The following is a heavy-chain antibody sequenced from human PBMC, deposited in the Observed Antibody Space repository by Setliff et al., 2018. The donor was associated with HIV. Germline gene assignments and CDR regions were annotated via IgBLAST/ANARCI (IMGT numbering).Heavy chain of an antibody. D-gene: IGHD2-2*01. Sequence: ASVKVSCKVSGYTLTEVSIHWVRQAPGKGLEWMGGFDPEDDETVYAQRFQGRVTMTEDTSTDTAYMELRSLRSDDTALYYCARKPTGSPSDYWGQGTLVTVSS. CDR1: GYTLTEVS. V-gene: IGHV1-24*01. J-gene: IGHJ4*02. CDR3: ARKPTGSPSDY. CDR2: FDPEDDET.